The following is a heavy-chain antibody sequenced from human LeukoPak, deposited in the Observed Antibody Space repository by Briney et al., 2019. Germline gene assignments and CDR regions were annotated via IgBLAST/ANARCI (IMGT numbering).Heavy chain of an antibody. J-gene: IGHJ4*02. V-gene: IGHV1-69*05. D-gene: IGHD4-17*01. CDR2: IIPIFGTA. Sequence: SVKVSCKTSGGTFSSYAISWVRQAPGQGLEWMGRIIPIFGTANYAQKFQGRVTITTDESTSTAYMELSSLRSEDTAVYYCARDQDFGPQYGDYQYYFDYWGQGTLVTVSS. CDR3: ARDQDFGPQYGDYQYYFDY. CDR1: GGTFSSYA.